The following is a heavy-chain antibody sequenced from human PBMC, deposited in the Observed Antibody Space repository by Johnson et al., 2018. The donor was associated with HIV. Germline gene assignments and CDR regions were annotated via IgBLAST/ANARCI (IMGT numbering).Heavy chain of an antibody. CDR3: AREKIRACDI. Sequence: QVQLVQSGVGVVQPGRSLRLSCAAPGFTFSGYAMHWFRQAPGKGLAWVAVISYDASNKSYADSVKGRFTISRDNSKNTLYLQMNSLRAEDTAVYYCAREKIRACDIWGQGTMVTVSS. J-gene: IGHJ3*02. CDR2: ISYDASNK. V-gene: IGHV3-30-3*01. CDR1: GFTFSGYA.